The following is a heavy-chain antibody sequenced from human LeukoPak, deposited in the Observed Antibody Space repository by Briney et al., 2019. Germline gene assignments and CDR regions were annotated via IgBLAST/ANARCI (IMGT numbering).Heavy chain of an antibody. D-gene: IGHD1-7*01. CDR1: GGSIRSGTYH. CDR3: TAGKAWELRAHDY. CDR2: VFTSGKS. J-gene: IGHJ4*02. V-gene: IGHV4-61*02. Sequence: SETLSLTCTVSGGSIRSGTYHWNWMRQPAGKGLEWIGRVFTSGKSNYNPSLKCRVTISVDTSKNQVSMKLTSVTATDTALYYCTAGKAWELRAHDYWGQGTLVTVSS.